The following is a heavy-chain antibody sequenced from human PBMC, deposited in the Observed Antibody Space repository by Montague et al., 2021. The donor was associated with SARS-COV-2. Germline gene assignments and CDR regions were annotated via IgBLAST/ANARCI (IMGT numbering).Heavy chain of an antibody. J-gene: IGHJ5*02. D-gene: IGHD3-10*01. CDR3: ARAVSVRRAVNWFDP. V-gene: IGHV4-59*11. Sequence: SETLSLTCTVSGGSISDHYWSWIRQPPGQGLEWLAYIYYSGGINSNASLTSRVAMSVDTSKNQFSLKLTSVTAADTAVYYCARAVSVRRAVNWFDPWGQGTLVTVSS. CDR1: GGSISDHY. CDR2: IYYSGGI.